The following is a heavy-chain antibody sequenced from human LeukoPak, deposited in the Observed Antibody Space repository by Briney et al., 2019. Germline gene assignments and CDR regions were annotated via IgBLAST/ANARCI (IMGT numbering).Heavy chain of an antibody. CDR3: AKSYCYYDSSGSILDY. D-gene: IGHD3-22*01. CDR1: GFTFSSYA. Sequence: GGSLRLSCAASGFTFSSYAMSWVRQAPGKGLEWVSAISGSGGSTYYADSVKGRFTISRDNSKNTLYLQMNSLRAEDTAVYYCAKSYCYYDSSGSILDYWGQGTLVTVSS. J-gene: IGHJ4*02. V-gene: IGHV3-23*01. CDR2: ISGSGGST.